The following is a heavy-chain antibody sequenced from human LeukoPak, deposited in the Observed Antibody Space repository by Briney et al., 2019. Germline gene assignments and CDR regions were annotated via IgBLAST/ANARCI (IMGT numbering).Heavy chain of an antibody. Sequence: PGRSLRLSCAASGFTFDDYAMHWVRQAPGKGLQWVSSISWNGDDIGYADSVKGRFTISRDNAKNFLYLQMNSLRAEDTAVYYCAREGYSGYDQTFDYWGQGTLVTVSS. CDR1: GFTFDDYA. CDR2: ISWNGDDI. D-gene: IGHD5-12*01. CDR3: AREGYSGYDQTFDY. J-gene: IGHJ4*02. V-gene: IGHV3-9*01.